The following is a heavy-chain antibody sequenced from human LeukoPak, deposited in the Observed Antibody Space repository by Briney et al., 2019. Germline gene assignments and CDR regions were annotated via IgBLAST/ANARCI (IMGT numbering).Heavy chain of an antibody. CDR2: INPNSGGT. D-gene: IGHD2-2*01. V-gene: IGHV1-2*02. CDR1: VYTFTGYY. Sequence: ASVKVSCKASVYTFTGYYMHWVRQAPGQGLEWMGWINPNSGGTNYAQKFQGRVTMTRDTSISTAYMELSRLRSDDTAVYYCASELIVVVPAAMDGMDVGGQGTTVTVSS. CDR3: ASELIVVVPAAMDGMDV. J-gene: IGHJ6*02.